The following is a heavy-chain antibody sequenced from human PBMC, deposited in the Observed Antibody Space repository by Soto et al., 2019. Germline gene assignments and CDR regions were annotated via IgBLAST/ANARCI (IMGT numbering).Heavy chain of an antibody. J-gene: IGHJ4*02. D-gene: IGHD3-10*01. CDR2: ISPMIGAT. CDR1: GGTFNTYA. V-gene: IGHV1-69*19. CDR3: AREVQVHTPAFVY. Sequence: QVQLVQSGAEMKKPGSSVKVSCQSSGGTFNTYAMNWVRQAPGHGPEWMGDISPMIGATNYAPKFQSRVTITAGESTGTSYMQLSSLTSEDTALYFCAREVQVHTPAFVYWGQGTLVTVSS.